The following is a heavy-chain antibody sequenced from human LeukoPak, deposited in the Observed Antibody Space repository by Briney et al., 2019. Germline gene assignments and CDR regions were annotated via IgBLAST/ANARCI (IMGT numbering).Heavy chain of an antibody. J-gene: IGHJ3*02. CDR1: GFTFSSYA. D-gene: IGHD3-22*01. CDR2: ISGSGGST. CDR3: AKEKGLYDSSGYYLAFDI. Sequence: GGSLRLSCAASGFTFSSYAMSWVRQAPGKGLEWVSAISGSGGSTYYADSVKGRFTISRDNSKNTLYLQMNSLRAEDTAAYYCAKEKGLYDSSGYYLAFDIWGQGTMVTVSS. V-gene: IGHV3-23*01.